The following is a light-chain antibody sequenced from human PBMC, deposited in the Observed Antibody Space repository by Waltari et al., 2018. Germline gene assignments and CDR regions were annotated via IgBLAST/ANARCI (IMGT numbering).Light chain of an antibody. Sequence: EVVLTQSPGTLSLSPGERATLSGRASQSVSRALAWYQQKPGQAPRLLIYGASIRATGIPDRFSGSGSGTDFSLTISRLEPADSAMYYCQHYVRLPATFGQGTKVEIK. V-gene: IGKV3-20*01. CDR1: QSVSRA. CDR3: QHYVRLPAT. J-gene: IGKJ1*01. CDR2: GAS.